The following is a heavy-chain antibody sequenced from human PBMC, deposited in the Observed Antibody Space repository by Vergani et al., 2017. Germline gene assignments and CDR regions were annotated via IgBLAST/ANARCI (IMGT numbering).Heavy chain of an antibody. V-gene: IGHV3-21*01. CDR1: GFTFSSYS. J-gene: IGHJ6*02. CDR2: ISSSSSYI. D-gene: IGHD2-15*01. CDR3: ARDFQVAATAPDYYYYGMDV. Sequence: EVQLVESGGGLVKPGGSLRLSCAASGFTFSSYSMNWVRQAPGKGLEWVSSISSSSSYIYYADSVKGRFTISRDNAKNSLYLQMNSLRAEDTAVYYCARDFQVAATAPDYYYYGMDVWGQGTTVTVSS.